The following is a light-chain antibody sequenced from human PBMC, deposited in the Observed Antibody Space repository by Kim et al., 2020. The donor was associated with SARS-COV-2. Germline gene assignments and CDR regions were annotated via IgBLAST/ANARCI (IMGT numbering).Light chain of an antibody. CDR2: KAS. V-gene: IGKV1-5*03. Sequence: ASVGDRVTITCRASQSIYSSLAGYQQKPGNVPKILIYKASTLESGVPSRFSGSESGTEFTLTISSLQPDDFATYYCQQFYTYPITFGQGTRLEIK. CDR3: QQFYTYPIT. J-gene: IGKJ5*01. CDR1: QSIYSS.